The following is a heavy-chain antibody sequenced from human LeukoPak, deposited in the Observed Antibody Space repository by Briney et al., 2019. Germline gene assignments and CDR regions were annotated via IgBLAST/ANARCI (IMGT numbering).Heavy chain of an antibody. Sequence: SETLSLTCTVSGGSISSYYWTWIGQPAGKGLEWIGRFYTSGSTNYNPSLKSRVTMSVDTSKNQFSLKLTSVTAADTAVYYCASSAMGDVFDIWGQGTMVTVSS. D-gene: IGHD5-18*01. V-gene: IGHV4-4*07. CDR1: GGSISSYY. CDR3: ASSAMGDVFDI. J-gene: IGHJ3*02. CDR2: FYTSGST.